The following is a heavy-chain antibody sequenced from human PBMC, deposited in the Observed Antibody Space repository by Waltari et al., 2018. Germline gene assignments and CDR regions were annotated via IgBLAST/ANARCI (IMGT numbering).Heavy chain of an antibody. CDR3: ARNSSGWSFDS. Sequence: QVQLQDSGPGLVEPSETLSATCTDTGYSIRRNYYGGWIRQPPGKGLEWIGTMWHGGSTYYTPTLKGRGSISLATSKNRFSLKLTSVTAADTAVYYCARNSSGWSFDSWGQGTLVTVSS. J-gene: IGHJ4*02. CDR1: GYSIRRNYY. V-gene: IGHV4-38-2*02. D-gene: IGHD6-19*01. CDR2: MWHGGST.